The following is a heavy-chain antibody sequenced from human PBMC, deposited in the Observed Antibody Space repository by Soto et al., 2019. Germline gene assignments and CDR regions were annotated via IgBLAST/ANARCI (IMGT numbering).Heavy chain of an antibody. J-gene: IGHJ4*02. Sequence: QVQLVQSGAEVTKPGSSMRVSCNASGGTFQNYALSWVRQAPGQGREWMGAFISIIGTGNYGEEFQSRVPITSDESTMSVYMDLTSLRSGDTAVYCCAGISEVTYGYGLGYEFHYWGQGTVVNVSS. CDR3: AGISEVTYGYGLGYEFHY. D-gene: IGHD5-18*01. CDR1: GGTFQNYA. V-gene: IGHV1-69*01. CDR2: FISIIGTG.